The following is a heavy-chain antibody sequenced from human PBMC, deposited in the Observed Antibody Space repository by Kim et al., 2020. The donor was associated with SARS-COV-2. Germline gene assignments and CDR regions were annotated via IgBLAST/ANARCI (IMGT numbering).Heavy chain of an antibody. D-gene: IGHD6-13*01. CDR3: ARESWPHAYYYYGMDV. J-gene: IGHJ6*02. CDR2: ISSSSSYI. CDR1: GFTFSSYS. V-gene: IGHV3-21*01. Sequence: GGSLRLSCAASGFTFSSYSMNWVRQAPGKGLEWVSSISSSSSYIYYADSVKGRFTISRDNAKNSLYLQMNSLRAEDTAVYYCARESWPHAYYYYGMDVWGQGTTVTVSS.